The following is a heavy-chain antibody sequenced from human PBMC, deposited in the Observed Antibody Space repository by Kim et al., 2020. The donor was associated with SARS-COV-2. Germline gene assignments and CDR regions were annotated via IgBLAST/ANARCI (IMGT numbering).Heavy chain of an antibody. V-gene: IGHV3-23*01. CDR3: AKALGEYYDILTGYLPLGPFDP. CDR2: ISGSGGST. J-gene: IGHJ5*02. D-gene: IGHD3-9*01. Sequence: GGSLRLSCAASGFTFSSYAMSWVRQAPGKGLEWVSAISGSGGSTYYADSVKGRFTISRDNSKNTLYLQMNSLRAEDTAVYYCAKALGEYYDILTGYLPLGPFDPWGQGTLVTVSS. CDR1: GFTFSSYA.